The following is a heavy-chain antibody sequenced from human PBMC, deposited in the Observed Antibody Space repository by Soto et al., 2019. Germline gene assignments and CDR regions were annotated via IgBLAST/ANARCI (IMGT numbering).Heavy chain of an antibody. V-gene: IGHV3-33*01. CDR1: GFTFSSYG. J-gene: IGHJ2*01. D-gene: IGHD2-15*01. CDR2: IWYDGSNK. Sequence: QVQLVESGGGVVQPGRSLRLSCAASGFTFSSYGMHWVRQAPGKGLEWVAVIWYDGSNKYYADSVKGRFTISRDNSKNTLYLQMNSLRAEDTAVYYCARDQPWGLGGNTVWYFDLWGRGTLVTVSS. CDR3: ARDQPWGLGGNTVWYFDL.